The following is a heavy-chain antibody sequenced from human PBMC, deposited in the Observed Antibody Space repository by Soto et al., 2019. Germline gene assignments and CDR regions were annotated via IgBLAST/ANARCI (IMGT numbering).Heavy chain of an antibody. D-gene: IGHD3-10*01. CDR1: GGSISSSNW. CDR2: IYHRGST. J-gene: IGHJ2*01. V-gene: IGHV4-4*02. Sequence: QVQLQESGPGLVKPSGTLSLTCAVSGGSISSSNWWSWVRQPPGKGLEWIGEIYHRGSTNYNPSLKSRVTISVDKSKTQFSLKLSSVTASDTAVYYCARRYGSVELYFDLWGRGTLVTVYS. CDR3: ARRYGSVELYFDL.